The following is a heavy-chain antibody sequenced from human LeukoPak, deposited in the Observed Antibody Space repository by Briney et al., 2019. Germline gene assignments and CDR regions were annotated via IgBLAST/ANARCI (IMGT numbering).Heavy chain of an antibody. CDR1: GGSISSYY. V-gene: IGHV4-59*01. Sequence: SETLSLTCTVSGGSISSYYWSCIRQPPGKGLEWIGYIYYSGSTNYNPSLKSRVTISVDTSKNQFSLKLSSVTAADTAVYYCARDPSSSGSYYDYWGQGTLVTVSS. J-gene: IGHJ4*02. D-gene: IGHD3-10*01. CDR3: ARDPSSSGSYYDY. CDR2: IYYSGST.